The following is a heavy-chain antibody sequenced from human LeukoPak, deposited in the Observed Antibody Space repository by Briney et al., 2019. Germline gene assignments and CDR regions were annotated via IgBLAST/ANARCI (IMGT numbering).Heavy chain of an antibody. J-gene: IGHJ4*02. Sequence: GGSLRLSCAASGFTFSDYYMSWIRQAPGKGLEWVSYISSSGSTIYYADSVKGRFTISRDNAKNSLYLQMNSLRAEDTAAYYCASDDYSNSRAAYWGQGTLVTVSS. V-gene: IGHV3-11*04. CDR1: GFTFSDYY. D-gene: IGHD4-4*01. CDR2: ISSSGSTI. CDR3: ASDDYSNSRAAY.